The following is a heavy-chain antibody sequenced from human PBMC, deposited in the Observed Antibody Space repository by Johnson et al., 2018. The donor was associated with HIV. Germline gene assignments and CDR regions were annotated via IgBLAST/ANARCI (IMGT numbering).Heavy chain of an antibody. CDR1: GFTFDDYA. D-gene: IGHD3-22*01. J-gene: IGHJ3*02. CDR2: ISWNSGST. V-gene: IGHV3-9*01. Sequence: VQLVESGGGLVQPGRSLRLSCAASGFTFDDYAMHWVRQAPGKGLEWVSGISWNSGSTYYADSVKGRFTISRDNSKNTLYLQMNSLRAEDTAVYYCTTEGRGHYYDSSGYYVSAFDIWGQGTMVTVSS. CDR3: TTEGRGHYYDSSGYYVSAFDI.